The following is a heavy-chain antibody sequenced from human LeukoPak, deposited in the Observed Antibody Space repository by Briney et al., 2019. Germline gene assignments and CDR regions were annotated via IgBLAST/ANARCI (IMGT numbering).Heavy chain of an antibody. J-gene: IGHJ4*02. CDR1: GFTFNNYG. D-gene: IGHD6-13*01. CDR3: AKDMYSSSWTDY. CDR2: ISGSGGST. V-gene: IGHV3-23*01. Sequence: GGSLRLSCAASGFTFNNYGMNWVRQAPGKGLEWVSGISGSGGSTYYADSVKGRFTISRDNSKNTLYLQMNSLRAEDTAVYYCAKDMYSSSWTDYWGQGTLVTVSS.